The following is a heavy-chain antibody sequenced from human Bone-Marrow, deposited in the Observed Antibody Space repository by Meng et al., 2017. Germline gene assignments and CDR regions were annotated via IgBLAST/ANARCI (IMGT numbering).Heavy chain of an antibody. V-gene: IGHV1-2*02. Sequence: QDQRARSCAEDNEPMASVKLSGNPSGYNFPDCWLHWMRRAPGQGLELMGRIDPKSGDTHYAQRFQGRVTMTGDTSISTAYMELSGLRSDDTAMYYCARDEDISAAGKLFGDYWGQGTLVTVSS. CDR3: ARDEDISAAGKLFGDY. D-gene: IGHD6-13*01. J-gene: IGHJ4*02. CDR1: GYNFPDCW. CDR2: IDPKSGDT.